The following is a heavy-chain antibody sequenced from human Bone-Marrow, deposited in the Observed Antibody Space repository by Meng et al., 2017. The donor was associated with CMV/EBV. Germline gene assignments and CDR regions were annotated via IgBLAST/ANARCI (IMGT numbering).Heavy chain of an antibody. J-gene: IGHJ4*02. CDR1: GFTFSSYG. CDR2: IRYDGSNK. V-gene: IGHV3-30*02. CDR3: AKDAWGLDYFDY. D-gene: IGHD1-26*01. Sequence: GGSLRLSCAASGFTFSSYGMHWVRQAPGKGLEWVAFIRYDGSNKYYADSVKGRFTISRDNSKNTLYLQMNSLRAEDTAVYYRAKDAWGLDYFDYWGQGTLVTVSS.